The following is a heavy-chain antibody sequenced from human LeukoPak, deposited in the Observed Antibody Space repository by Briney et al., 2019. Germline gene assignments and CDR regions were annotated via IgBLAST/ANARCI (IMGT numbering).Heavy chain of an antibody. D-gene: IGHD3-9*01. CDR1: GFTFSSYW. CDR2: IKQDGSEK. Sequence: PGGSLRLSCAASGFTFSSYWMSWVRQAPGKGLEWVANIKQDGSEKYYVDSVKGRFTISRDNAKNSLYLQMNSLRAEDTAVYYCARVRIGAGYFDWLLEYYFDYWGQGTLVTVSS. CDR3: ARVRIGAGYFDWLLEYYFDY. V-gene: IGHV3-7*01. J-gene: IGHJ4*02.